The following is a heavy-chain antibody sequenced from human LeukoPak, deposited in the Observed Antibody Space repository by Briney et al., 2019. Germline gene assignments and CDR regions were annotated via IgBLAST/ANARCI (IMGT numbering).Heavy chain of an antibody. CDR2: ISYSGST. Sequence: SETLSLTCPVSGGSISSYYWSWIRQPPGKGLEWIGYISYSGSTNYNPSLKSRVTISEDTSKNQFSLKLTPVTAADTAVYYCARRLGYCSGGSCYSNWFDPWGQGTLVTVSS. CDR1: GGSISSYY. CDR3: ARRLGYCSGGSCYSNWFDP. V-gene: IGHV4-59*08. D-gene: IGHD2-15*01. J-gene: IGHJ5*02.